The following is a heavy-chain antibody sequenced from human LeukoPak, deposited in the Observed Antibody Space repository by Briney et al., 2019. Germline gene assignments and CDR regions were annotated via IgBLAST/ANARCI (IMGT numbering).Heavy chain of an antibody. CDR2: IYGSGANT. CDR3: AKDLRRSGYSTGMDV. D-gene: IGHD3-3*01. Sequence: GGSLRLSCAASGFTFSKYAMTWVRQAPGKGLEWISAIYGSGANTYYADSVKGRFTISRDNSKNTVYLQMNSLRVEDTAVYYCAKDLRRSGYSTGMDVWGQGTTVTVSS. V-gene: IGHV3-23*01. J-gene: IGHJ6*02. CDR1: GFTFSKYA.